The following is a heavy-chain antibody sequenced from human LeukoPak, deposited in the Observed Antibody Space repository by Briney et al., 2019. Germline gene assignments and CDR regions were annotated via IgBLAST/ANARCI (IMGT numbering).Heavy chain of an antibody. V-gene: IGHV1-3*01. J-gene: IGHJ4*02. CDR2: INAGNGNT. CDR3: ARFPNTWFDY. CDR1: GGTFSSYA. Sequence: GASVKVSCKASGGTFSSYAISWVRQAPGQRLEWMGWINAGNGNTKYSQKFQGRVTITRDTSASTAYMELSSLRSEDTAVYYCARFPNTWFDYWGQGTLVTVSS. D-gene: IGHD4/OR15-4a*01.